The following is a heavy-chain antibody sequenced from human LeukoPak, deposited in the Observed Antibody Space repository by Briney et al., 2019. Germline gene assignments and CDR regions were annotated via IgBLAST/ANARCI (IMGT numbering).Heavy chain of an antibody. J-gene: IGHJ4*02. CDR1: GGSISSSSYY. D-gene: IGHD2-15*01. CDR2: VYYSGRT. V-gene: IGHV4-39*01. CDR3: ARQGSAYYFDF. Sequence: SETLSLTCTVSGGSISSSSYYWGWIRQPPGKELQWIASVYYSGRTNYSPSLKSRVTISVDTSEKQFSLQLNSVTAAYTAVYYCARQGSAYYFDFWGQGLLVTVSS.